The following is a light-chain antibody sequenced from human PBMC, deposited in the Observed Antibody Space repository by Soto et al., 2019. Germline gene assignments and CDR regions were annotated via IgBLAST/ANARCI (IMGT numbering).Light chain of an antibody. J-gene: IGKJ4*01. CDR2: GAS. Sequence: EIVLTQSPGTLSLSPGEGATLSCRASQSVSSSYLAWYQQKPGQAPRLLIYGASNRATGIPDRFSGGGSGTDFTLTISRLEPEDFAVYYCQQYDNSPLTFGGGTKVDIK. CDR1: QSVSSSY. V-gene: IGKV3-20*01. CDR3: QQYDNSPLT.